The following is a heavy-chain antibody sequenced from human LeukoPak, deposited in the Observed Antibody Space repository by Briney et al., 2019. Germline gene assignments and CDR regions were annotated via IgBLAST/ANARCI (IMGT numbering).Heavy chain of an antibody. J-gene: IGHJ4*02. V-gene: IGHV1-24*01. D-gene: IGHD3-10*02. CDR3: ATKSLFGEPIGEDFDY. CDR2: FDPEDGET. CDR1: GYTLTELS. Sequence: SVQVSCKVSGYTLTELSMHWVRQAPGKGLEWMGGFDPEDGETIYAQKFQGRVTMTEDTSTDTAYMELSSLRSEDTAVYYCATKSLFGEPIGEDFDYWGQRTLVTVSS.